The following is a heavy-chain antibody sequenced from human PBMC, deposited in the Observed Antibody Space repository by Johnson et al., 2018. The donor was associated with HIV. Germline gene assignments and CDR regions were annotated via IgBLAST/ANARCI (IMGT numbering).Heavy chain of an antibody. CDR2: LWYDGSNK. D-gene: IGHD6-6*01. CDR1: GFTFSTYG. J-gene: IGHJ3*02. Sequence: QVQLVESGGGVVQPGRSLRLSCAASGFTFSTYGMHWVRQAPGQGLEWVAVLWYDGSNKYYADSVKGRFTISRDNSKNTLYLQMNSLRAEDTAVYYCAAAEYDAFDIWGQGTMVTVSS. V-gene: IGHV3-33*08. CDR3: AAAEYDAFDI.